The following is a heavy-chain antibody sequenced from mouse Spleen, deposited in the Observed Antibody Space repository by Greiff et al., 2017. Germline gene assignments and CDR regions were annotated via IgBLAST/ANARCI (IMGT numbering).Heavy chain of an antibody. CDR2: ISSGGSYT. D-gene: IGHD3-1*01. V-gene: IGHV5-9-3*01. Sequence: EVQVVESGGGLVKPGGSLKLSCAASGFTFSSYAMSWVRQTPEKRLEWVATISSGGSYTYYPDSVKGRFTISRDNAKNTLYLQMSSLRSEDTAMYYCARHGEGSSVDYWGQGTTLTVSS. CDR3: ARHGEGSSVDY. J-gene: IGHJ2*01. CDR1: GFTFSSYA.